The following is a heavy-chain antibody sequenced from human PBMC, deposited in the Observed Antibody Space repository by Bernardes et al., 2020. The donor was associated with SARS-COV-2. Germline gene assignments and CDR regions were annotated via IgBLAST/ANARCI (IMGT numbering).Heavy chain of an antibody. V-gene: IGHV3-23*01. Sequence: GGSLRLSCAASGFTFSSYAMSWVRQAPGKGLEWVSAISGSGGSTYYADSVKGRFTISRDNSKNTLYLQMNSLRAEDTAVYYCAKDYGEPAAADYYYYGMDVWGQGTTVTVSS. CDR2: ISGSGGST. D-gene: IGHD6-13*01. J-gene: IGHJ6*02. CDR1: GFTFSSYA. CDR3: AKDYGEPAAADYYYYGMDV.